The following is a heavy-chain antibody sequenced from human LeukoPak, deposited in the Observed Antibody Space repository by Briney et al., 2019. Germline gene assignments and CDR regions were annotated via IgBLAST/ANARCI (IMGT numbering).Heavy chain of an antibody. CDR2: IYYSGST. CDR3: ARVTGYDYDAFDI. CDR1: GGSISSYY. J-gene: IGHJ3*02. V-gene: IGHV4-59*01. D-gene: IGHD5-12*01. Sequence: SETLSLTCTVSGGSISSYYWSWIRQPPGKGLEWIGYIYYSGSTNYNPSLKSRVTISVGTSKNQFSLKLSSVTAADTAVYYCARVTGYDYDAFDIWGQGTMVTVSS.